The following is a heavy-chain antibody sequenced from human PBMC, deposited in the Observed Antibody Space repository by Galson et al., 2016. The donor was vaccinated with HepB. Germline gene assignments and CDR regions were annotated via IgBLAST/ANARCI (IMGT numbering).Heavy chain of an antibody. V-gene: IGHV3-21*01. Sequence: SLRLSCAASGFAFPIYLMSWLRQSPGKGPEWVASIGGRPADRYYADSVRGRFTISRDNSKNSLFLQITSLSAADTAVYYCATDYMSGWFIFDHWGQGAMVTVSS. CDR1: GFAFPIYL. CDR3: ATDYMSGWFIFDH. D-gene: IGHD6-19*01. J-gene: IGHJ4*02. CDR2: IGGRPADR.